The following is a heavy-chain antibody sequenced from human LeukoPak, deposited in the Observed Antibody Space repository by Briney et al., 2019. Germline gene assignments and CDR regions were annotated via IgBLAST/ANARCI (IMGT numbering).Heavy chain of an antibody. Sequence: RPGGSLRLSCAASGFTFSSYGMHWVRQAPGKGLEWVAVIGYDGGEKYYADSVKGRFTISRDNSKNTLYLQMNSLRAEDTAVYYCTRDFESYFDYWGQGAQVTVSS. D-gene: IGHD3-9*01. CDR1: GFTFSSYG. CDR3: TRDFESYFDY. V-gene: IGHV3-33*01. CDR2: IGYDGGEK. J-gene: IGHJ4*02.